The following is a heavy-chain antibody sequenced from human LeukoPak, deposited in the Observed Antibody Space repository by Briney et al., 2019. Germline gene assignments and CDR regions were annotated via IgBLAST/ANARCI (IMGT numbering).Heavy chain of an antibody. CDR3: VREQSTSGHAGAFDI. CDR2: TWYGGS. CDR1: GFTLWRHG. D-gene: IGHD5-12*01. J-gene: IGHJ3*02. V-gene: IGHV3-33*01. Sequence: PGKSLRLSCTTSGFTLWRHGMHWVRQAPGKGLEWVAVTWYGGSDYADSVRGRFSVSRDIFGNTVYLQMDNLRVEDTALYYCVREQSTSGHAGAFDIWGQGTVVTVSS.